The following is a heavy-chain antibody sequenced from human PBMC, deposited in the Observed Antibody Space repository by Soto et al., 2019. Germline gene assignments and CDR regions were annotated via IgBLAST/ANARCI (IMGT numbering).Heavy chain of an antibody. J-gene: IGHJ4*02. CDR2: VFYSGST. Sequence: SETLSLTCTASGGSISTYCWNWIRQPPGKGLEWIGYVFYSGSTNYNPSLKSRVTISVDRSKNKFSLNLTSVTAADTAVYYCAREMDTTLVFDYWGKGALVTVS. CDR1: GGSISTYC. CDR3: AREMDTTLVFDY. V-gene: IGHV4-59*01. D-gene: IGHD5-18*01.